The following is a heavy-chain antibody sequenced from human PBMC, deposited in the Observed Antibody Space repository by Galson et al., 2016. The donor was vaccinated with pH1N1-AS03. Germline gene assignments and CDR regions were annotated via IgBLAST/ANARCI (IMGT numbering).Heavy chain of an antibody. V-gene: IGHV1-18*04. J-gene: IGHJ4*02. CDR3: ARERDSSSSSIFVY. D-gene: IGHD6-6*01. CDR1: GYKFTNYG. Sequence: SVKVSCKASGYKFTNYGFNWVRQAPGQGLEWMGWISGYNGNTNYAQSLQGRVTMTTDTSTSTTYMELSNLTSEDTAIYYCARERDSSSSSIFVYWGQGTQVTVSS. CDR2: ISGYNGNT.